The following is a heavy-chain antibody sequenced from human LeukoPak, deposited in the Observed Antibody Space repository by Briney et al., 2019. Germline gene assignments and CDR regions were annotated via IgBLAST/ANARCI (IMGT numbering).Heavy chain of an antibody. V-gene: IGHV3-20*04. CDR2: INWNGVST. Sequence: GGSLRLSCAASGFTFDDYGMSWVRQGPGKGLEWVSGINWNGVSTGYADSVKGRFTISRDNAKNSLYLQMNSLRAEDTALYYCARGHFRKYCSGGSCPSPGGDWGQGTLVTVSS. D-gene: IGHD2-15*01. CDR1: GFTFDDYG. CDR3: ARGHFRKYCSGGSCPSPGGD. J-gene: IGHJ4*02.